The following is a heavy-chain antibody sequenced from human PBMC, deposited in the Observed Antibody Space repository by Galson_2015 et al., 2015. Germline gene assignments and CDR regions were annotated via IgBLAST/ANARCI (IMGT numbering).Heavy chain of an antibody. V-gene: IGHV1-8*01. CDR1: GYTFTSYD. CDR2: MNPNSGNT. D-gene: IGHD2-21*02. Sequence: SVKVSCKASGYTFTSYDINWVRQATGQGLEWMGWMNPNSGNTGYAQKFQGRVTMTRNTSISTAYMELSSLRAEDTAVYYCARDRACGGDCGYYFDYWGQGTLVTVSS. J-gene: IGHJ4*02. CDR3: ARDRACGGDCGYYFDY.